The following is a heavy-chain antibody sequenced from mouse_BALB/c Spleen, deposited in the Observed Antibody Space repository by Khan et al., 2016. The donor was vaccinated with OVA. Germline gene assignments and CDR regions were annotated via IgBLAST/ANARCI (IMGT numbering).Heavy chain of an antibody. CDR3: SRVGPYHGNYGGWLAY. D-gene: IGHD2-10*01. Sequence: QVQLKQSGAELARPGASVKMSCNASGYTFTSYTIHWVKQRPGQGLEWIGYIIPSNIYTNYNQKFRDKATLTPAKSSRTAYIQLSSLTSEDHAVYYCSRVGPYHGNYGGWLAYWGQGTLVTVSA. J-gene: IGHJ3*01. V-gene: IGHV1-4*01. CDR2: IIPSNIYT. CDR1: GYTFTSYT.